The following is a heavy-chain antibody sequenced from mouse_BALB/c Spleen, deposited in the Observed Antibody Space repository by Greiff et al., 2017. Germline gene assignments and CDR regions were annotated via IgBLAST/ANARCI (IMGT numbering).Heavy chain of an antibody. CDR2: IYPGNSDT. V-gene: IGHV1-5*01. Sequence: VQLQQSGTVLARPGASVKMSCKASGYTFTSYWMHWVKQRPGQGLEWIGAIYPGNSDTSYNQKFKGKAKLTAVTSTSTAYMELSSLTNEDSAVYYCTRLAGRGLFAYWGQGTLVTVSA. J-gene: IGHJ3*01. D-gene: IGHD3-1*01. CDR1: GYTFTSYW. CDR3: TRLAGRGLFAY.